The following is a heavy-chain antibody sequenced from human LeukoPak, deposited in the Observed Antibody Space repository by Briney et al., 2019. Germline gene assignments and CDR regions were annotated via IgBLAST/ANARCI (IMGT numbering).Heavy chain of an antibody. CDR3: ARVAQTTGGGDSSGYYLSPLDY. CDR1: GYTFTGYY. Sequence: ASVKVSCKASGYTFTGYYMHWVRQAPGQGLEWMGIFNPSGGSTSYAQKFQGRVTMTRDTSTSTVYMELSSLRSEDTAVYYCARVAQTTGGGDSSGYYLSPLDYWGQGTLVTVSS. CDR2: FNPSGGST. J-gene: IGHJ4*02. D-gene: IGHD3-22*01. V-gene: IGHV1-46*01.